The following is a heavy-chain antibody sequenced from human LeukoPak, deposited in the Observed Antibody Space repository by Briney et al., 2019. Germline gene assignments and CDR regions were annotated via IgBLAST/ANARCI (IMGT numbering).Heavy chain of an antibody. CDR2: ITPVINTA. Sequence: SVKVSCKTSGGTFLSHTFIWVRQAPGQGLEWMGKITPVINTANYAQTFQGRVSIYADKSTTTVYMDLSGLRPDDTAVYYCARVNLRGSNYNWFDPWGQGTRVTVSS. CDR3: ARVNLRGSNYNWFDP. D-gene: IGHD1-26*01. J-gene: IGHJ5*02. V-gene: IGHV1-69*08. CDR1: GGTFLSHT.